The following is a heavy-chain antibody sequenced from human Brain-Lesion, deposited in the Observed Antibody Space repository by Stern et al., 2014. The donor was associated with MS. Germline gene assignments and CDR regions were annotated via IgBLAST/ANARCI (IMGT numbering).Heavy chain of an antibody. CDR1: GGSISSGGYY. D-gene: IGHD2-2*01. Sequence: VQLVESGPGLVKPSQTLSLSCTVSGGSISSGGYYWSWIRQPAGKGLEWIGRIFNSGSTSYNPSLKSRVTISIAPSKNQFSLGLTPMTAADTAVYYCARGRVVPGFQYYATDVWGQGTTVIVSS. CDR2: IFNSGST. J-gene: IGHJ6*02. CDR3: ARGRVVPGFQYYATDV. V-gene: IGHV4-61*02.